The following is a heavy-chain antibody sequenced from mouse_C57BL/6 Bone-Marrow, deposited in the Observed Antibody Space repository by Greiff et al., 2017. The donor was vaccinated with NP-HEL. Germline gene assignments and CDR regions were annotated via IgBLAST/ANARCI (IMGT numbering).Heavy chain of an antibody. J-gene: IGHJ4*01. D-gene: IGHD3-2*02. CDR2: IRNKANGYTT. Sequence: DVQLQESGGGLVQPGGSLSLSCAASGFTFTDYYMSWVRQPPGKALEWLGFIRNKANGYTTEYSASVKGRFTISRDNSQSILYLQMNALRAEDSATYYCARYGSSGGFYYAMDYWGQGTSVTVSS. CDR1: GFTFTDYY. V-gene: IGHV7-3*01. CDR3: ARYGSSGGFYYAMDY.